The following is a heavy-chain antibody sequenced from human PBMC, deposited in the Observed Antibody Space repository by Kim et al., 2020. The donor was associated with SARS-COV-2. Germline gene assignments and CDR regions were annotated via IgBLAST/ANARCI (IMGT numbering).Heavy chain of an antibody. CDR2: SYYSGST. Sequence: SETLSLTCTVSGGSISSYYWSWIRQPPGKGLEWIGYSYYSGSTNYNPSLKRRVTLSVDTSKNQFSLKLSSVTAADTAVYYCASTYYDILTGYYPYYFDYWGQRTLVTVSS. CDR3: ASTYYDILTGYYPYYFDY. D-gene: IGHD3-9*01. J-gene: IGHJ4*02. CDR1: GGSISSYY. V-gene: IGHV4-59*01.